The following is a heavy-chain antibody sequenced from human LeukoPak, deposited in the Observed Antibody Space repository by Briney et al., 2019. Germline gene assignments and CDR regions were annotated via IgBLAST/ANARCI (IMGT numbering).Heavy chain of an antibody. V-gene: IGHV5-51*01. CDR2: IYPADSDI. CDR1: GYSINNYW. Sequence: GESLKISCKGSGYSINNYWIGWVRQMPGKGLEGIGIIYPADSDIRYSPSFQGQVTLSADKSISTPYLQWSSLKASDTAMYYCARQEYCSGGSCYTWFDPWGQGTLVTVSS. CDR3: ARQEYCSGGSCYTWFDP. D-gene: IGHD2-15*01. J-gene: IGHJ5*02.